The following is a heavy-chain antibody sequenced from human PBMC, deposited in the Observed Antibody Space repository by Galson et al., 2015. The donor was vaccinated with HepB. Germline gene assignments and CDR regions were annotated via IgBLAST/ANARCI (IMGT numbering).Heavy chain of an antibody. J-gene: IGHJ6*02. CDR3: ARVSGELGSYGMDV. CDR2: IIPIFGTA. CDR1: GGTFSSYA. V-gene: IGHV1-69*13. Sequence: SVTVSCKASGGTFSSYAISWVRQAPVQGLEWMGGIIPIFGTANYAQKFQGRVTITADESTSTAYMELSSLRSEDTAVYYCARVSGELGSYGMDVWGQGTTVTVSS. D-gene: IGHD7-27*01.